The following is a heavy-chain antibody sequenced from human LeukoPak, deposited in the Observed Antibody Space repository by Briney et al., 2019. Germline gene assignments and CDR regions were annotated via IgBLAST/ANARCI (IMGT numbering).Heavy chain of an antibody. Sequence: SETLSLTCSVSGDSLSSSAYYLAWIRQPPGQGLEWIVSIYYNGNTYCNPSLKTRLTMSVDTSKNQFSLRLSSVTAADTAVYYCARRVYGSGSYYDYWGQGTLVTVSS. D-gene: IGHD3-10*01. CDR2: IYYNGNT. CDR1: GDSLSSSAYY. J-gene: IGHJ4*02. CDR3: ARRVYGSGSYYDY. V-gene: IGHV4-39*01.